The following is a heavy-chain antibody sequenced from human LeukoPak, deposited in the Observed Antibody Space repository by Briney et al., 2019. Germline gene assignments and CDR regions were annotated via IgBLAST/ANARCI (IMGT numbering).Heavy chain of an antibody. CDR2: ISGSGGST. V-gene: IGHV3-23*01. Sequence: GGSLRLSCAASGFTFSSYAMTWVRQAPGKGLEWVSAISGSGGSTYYADSVKGRFTISRDNSKNTLYLQMNSLSAGDTAVYYCAKEGRGGFDIWGQGTMVTVSS. D-gene: IGHD3-16*01. CDR1: GFTFSSYA. CDR3: AKEGRGGFDI. J-gene: IGHJ3*02.